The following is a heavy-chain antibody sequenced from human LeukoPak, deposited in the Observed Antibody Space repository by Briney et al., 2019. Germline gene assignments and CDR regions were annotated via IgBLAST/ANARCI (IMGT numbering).Heavy chain of an antibody. J-gene: IGHJ1*01. CDR3: ARTGYSSSSDFQH. CDR2: IYYSGST. V-gene: IGHV4-39*07. Sequence: PSETLSLTCTVSGGSISSSSYYWGWIRQPPGKGLEWIGSIYYSGSTNYNPSLKSRVTISVDTSKNQFSLKLSSVTAADTAVYYCARTGYSSSSDFQHWGRGTLVTVSS. D-gene: IGHD6-13*01. CDR1: GGSISSSSYY.